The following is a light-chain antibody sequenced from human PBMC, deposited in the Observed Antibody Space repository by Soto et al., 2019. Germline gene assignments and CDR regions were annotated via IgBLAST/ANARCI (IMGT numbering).Light chain of an antibody. V-gene: IGKV3D-15*01. J-gene: IGKJ5*01. CDR1: QSVSSN. CDR3: QQGYTSAIT. Sequence: EIVMTQCPATLSVSPGERATLSCRASQSVSSNLAWYQQKPGQAPRLLIYGASSRATGIPDRFSGSGSGTDFTLTVNSLQPEDFATYYCQQGYTSAITFGQGTRLEIK. CDR2: GAS.